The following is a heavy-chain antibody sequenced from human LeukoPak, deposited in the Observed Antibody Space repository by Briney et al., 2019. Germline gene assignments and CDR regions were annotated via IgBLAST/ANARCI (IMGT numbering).Heavy chain of an antibody. CDR3: ARDFEVPSAAPDYFYNYYIDV. V-gene: IGHV3-48*04. D-gene: IGHD3-9*01. CDR2: ISSGSTTI. J-gene: IGHJ6*03. Sequence: GGSLRLSGAASGFTFSVYSMNWVRQVPGKGLEWVSYISSGSTTIYYADSVKGRFTISRDNVENSLYLQMNSLSVEDTAVYYCARDFEVPSAAPDYFYNYYIDVWGKGTTVTVSS. CDR1: GFTFSVYS.